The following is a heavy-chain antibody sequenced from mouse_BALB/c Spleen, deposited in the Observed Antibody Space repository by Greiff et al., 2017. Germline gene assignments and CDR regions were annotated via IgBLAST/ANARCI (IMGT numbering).Heavy chain of an antibody. D-gene: IGHD1-2*01. CDR3: ARYQFITLYAMDY. J-gene: IGHJ4*01. Sequence: VQLKESGPSLVKPSQTLSLTCSVTGDSITSGYWNWIRKFPGNKLEYMGYISYSGSTYYNPSLKSRISITRDTSKNQYYLQLNSVTTEDTATYYCARYQFITLYAMDYWGQGTSVTVSS. V-gene: IGHV3-8*02. CDR1: GDSITSGY. CDR2: ISYSGST.